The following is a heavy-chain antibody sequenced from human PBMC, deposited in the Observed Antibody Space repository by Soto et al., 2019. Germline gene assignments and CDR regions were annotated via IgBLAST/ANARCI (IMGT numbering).Heavy chain of an antibody. CDR3: ARDPPTIASAGREDY. V-gene: IGHV1-18*01. D-gene: IGHD6-13*01. J-gene: IGHJ4*02. CDR2: ISAYNGNT. Sequence: ASVKVSCKASGYTFTSYGISWVLQAPGQGLEWMGWISAYNGNTNYAQKLQGRVTMTTDTSTSTAYMELRSLRSDDTAVYYCARDPPTIASAGREDYWGQGTLVTVSS. CDR1: GYTFTSYG.